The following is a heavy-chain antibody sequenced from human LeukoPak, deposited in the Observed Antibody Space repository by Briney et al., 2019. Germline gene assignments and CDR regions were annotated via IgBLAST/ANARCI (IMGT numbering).Heavy chain of an antibody. CDR1: GFTVTNYA. D-gene: IGHD3-9*01. Sequence: PGGSLRLSCAASGFTVTNYAMYWVRQAPGKGLEWVSAIIGRNDSTYYADSVKGRFTISRDTSKNTLFLQMNSLRAEDTALYYCAKWGDYDILTGYYDPDYWGQGTLVTVSS. CDR2: IIGRNDST. V-gene: IGHV3-23*01. CDR3: AKWGDYDILTGYYDPDY. J-gene: IGHJ4*02.